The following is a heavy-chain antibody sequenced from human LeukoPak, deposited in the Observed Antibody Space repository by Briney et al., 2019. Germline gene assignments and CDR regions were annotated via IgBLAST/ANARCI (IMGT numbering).Heavy chain of an antibody. Sequence: GGSLRPSCAASGFTFSSYAMSWVRQAPGKGLEWVSAISGSGGSTYYADPVKGRFTISRDNSKNTLYLQMNSLRAEDTAVYYCAKDTWDTPIQLSSAWGKGTTVTVSS. V-gene: IGHV3-23*01. CDR2: ISGSGGST. J-gene: IGHJ6*04. D-gene: IGHD5-18*01. CDR3: AKDTWDTPIQLSSA. CDR1: GFTFSSYA.